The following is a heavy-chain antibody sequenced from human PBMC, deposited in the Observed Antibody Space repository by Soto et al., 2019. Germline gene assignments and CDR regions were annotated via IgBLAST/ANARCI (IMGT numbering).Heavy chain of an antibody. D-gene: IGHD1-1*01. J-gene: IGHJ4*02. Sequence: QVQLQESGPGLVKPSQTLSLTCTVSGGSISSGDYYWSWIRQPPGQGLEWIGYIYYSGSTYYNPSLKRRVTISVDTSKNQFSLKLSSVTAADTAVYYCARGLSSVPYNVDYWGQGTLVTVSS. CDR3: ARGLSSVPYNVDY. V-gene: IGHV4-30-4*01. CDR1: GGSISSGDYY. CDR2: IYYSGST.